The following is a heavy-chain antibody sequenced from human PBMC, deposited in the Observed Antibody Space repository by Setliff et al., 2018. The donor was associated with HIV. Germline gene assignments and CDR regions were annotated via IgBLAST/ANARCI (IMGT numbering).Heavy chain of an antibody. D-gene: IGHD3-22*01. V-gene: IGHV1-18*01. J-gene: IGHJ4*02. Sequence: ASVKVSCKTSGYTFISCGISWVRQAPGQGLEWLGWIAGHNGDTKYDQMLQGRVTVAADISTSTVYMELRSLRSDDTAMYYCVRDDNYFDTTGYYPYFDYWGQGTQVTVSS. CDR1: GYTFISCG. CDR3: VRDDNYFDTTGYYPYFDY. CDR2: IAGHNGDT.